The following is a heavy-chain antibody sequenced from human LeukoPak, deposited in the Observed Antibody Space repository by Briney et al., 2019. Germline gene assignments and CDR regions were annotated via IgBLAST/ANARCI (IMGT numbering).Heavy chain of an antibody. V-gene: IGHV4-31*03. CDR1: GGSLSSGGYY. Sequence: SETLSLICTVSGGSLSSGGYYWGWLRPHPGKGLEWVGYIYYSGSTYYNPSLKRRLTISVHTSKNQFSLKLSSVTAADAAVYYYARGVDVDTAMVTAFDYWGPGTLVTVSS. D-gene: IGHD5-18*01. CDR2: IYYSGST. CDR3: ARGVDVDTAMVTAFDY. J-gene: IGHJ4*02.